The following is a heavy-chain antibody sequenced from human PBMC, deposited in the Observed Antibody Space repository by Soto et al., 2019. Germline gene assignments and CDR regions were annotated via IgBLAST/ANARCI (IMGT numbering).Heavy chain of an antibody. V-gene: IGHV5-51*01. D-gene: IGHD1-1*01. CDR2: IYPGDSDT. J-gene: IGHJ4*02. Sequence: GESLKISCKGSGYSFTSYWIGWVRQMPGKGLEWMGIIYPGDSDTRYSPSFQGQVTISADKSISTAYLQWSSLKASDTAMYYCARLTELERPFRARPVGYGGQGTLVTVSS. CDR3: ARLTELERPFRARPVGY. CDR1: GYSFTSYW.